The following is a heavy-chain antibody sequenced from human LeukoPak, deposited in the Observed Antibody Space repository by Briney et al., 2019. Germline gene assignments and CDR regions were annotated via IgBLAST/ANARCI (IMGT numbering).Heavy chain of an antibody. D-gene: IGHD3/OR15-3a*01. J-gene: IGHJ6*03. CDR3: AKLGRKATGLWTRVRPSLLNYMDV. CDR2: ISSSSSIK. V-gene: IGHV3-48*01. Sequence: PGGSLRLSCAASGFTFSSYSMNWVRQAPGKGLEWVSYISSSSSIKYYADSVKGRFTISRDNSKNTLYLQMNSLRAEDTAVYYCAKLGRKATGLWTRVRPSLLNYMDVWGKGTTVTISS. CDR1: GFTFSSYS.